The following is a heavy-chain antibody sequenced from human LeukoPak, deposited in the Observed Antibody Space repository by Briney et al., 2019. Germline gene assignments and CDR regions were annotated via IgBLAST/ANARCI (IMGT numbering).Heavy chain of an antibody. V-gene: IGHV3-64*01. J-gene: IGHJ4*02. Sequence: GGSLRLSCAASGFTFSTYAMHWVRQAPGKGLEYVSAISNNGGSTYYANSVQGRFTISRDNSKNTLYLQMGSLRAEDMAVYYCARLSVAVVDADYWGQGTLVTVSP. CDR1: GFTFSTYA. CDR3: ARLSVAVVDADY. CDR2: ISNNGGST. D-gene: IGHD6-19*01.